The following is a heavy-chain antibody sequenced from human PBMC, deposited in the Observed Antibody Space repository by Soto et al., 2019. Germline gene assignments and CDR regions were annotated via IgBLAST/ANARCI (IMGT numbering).Heavy chain of an antibody. CDR2: IYYSGST. J-gene: IGHJ6*03. CDR1: GGSISSYY. V-gene: IGHV4-59*01. CDR3: ARGAEWFPYYYYYMDV. D-gene: IGHD3-3*01. Sequence: PSETLSLTCTVSGGSISSYYWSWIRQPPGKGLEWIGYIYYSGSTNYNPSLKSRVTISVDTSKNQFSLKLSSVTAADTAVYYCARGAEWFPYYYYYMDVWGKGTTVTVS.